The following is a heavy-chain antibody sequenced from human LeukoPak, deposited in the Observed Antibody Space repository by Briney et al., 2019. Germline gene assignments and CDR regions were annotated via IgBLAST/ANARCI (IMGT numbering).Heavy chain of an antibody. J-gene: IGHJ6*02. CDR3: ARTHCSSTSCYGRRPANYYYGMDV. CDR2: ISYDGSNK. CDR1: GFTFSSYA. Sequence: GGSLRLSCAASGFTFSSYAMHWVRQAPGKGLEWVAVISYDGSNKYYADSVKGRFTISRDNSKNTLYLQMNSLRAEDTAVYYCARTHCSSTSCYGRRPANYYYGMDVWGQGTTVTVSS. V-gene: IGHV3-30-3*01. D-gene: IGHD2-2*01.